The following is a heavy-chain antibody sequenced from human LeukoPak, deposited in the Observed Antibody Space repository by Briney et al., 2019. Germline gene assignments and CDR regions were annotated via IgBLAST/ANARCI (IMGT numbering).Heavy chain of an antibody. CDR2: INPSGGST. V-gene: IGHV1-46*01. CDR1: GYTFTSYY. Sequence: ASVKVSCKASGYTFTSYYMHLVRQPPGQGLEWMGIINPSGGSTSYAQKFQGRVTMTRDMSTSTVYMELSSLRSEDTAVYYCARDRKETYSGSYYAAFDIWGQGTMVTVSS. CDR3: ARDRKETYSGSYYAAFDI. D-gene: IGHD1-26*01. J-gene: IGHJ3*02.